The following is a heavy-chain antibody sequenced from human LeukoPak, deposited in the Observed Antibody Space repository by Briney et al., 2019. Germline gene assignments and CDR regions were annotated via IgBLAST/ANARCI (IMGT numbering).Heavy chain of an antibody. Sequence: GGSLRLSCAASGFTLSNYAMSWVRRGPGKGPEWVAGISYSSGSIYYLDSVKGRFTISRDNSRNTLYLQMNSLRAEDTAVYYCAKDVLRLNYGYFDLWGRGTLVSVSS. CDR1: GFTLSNYA. CDR2: ISYSSGSI. CDR3: AKDVLRLNYGYFDL. V-gene: IGHV3-23*01. J-gene: IGHJ2*01. D-gene: IGHD3-16*01.